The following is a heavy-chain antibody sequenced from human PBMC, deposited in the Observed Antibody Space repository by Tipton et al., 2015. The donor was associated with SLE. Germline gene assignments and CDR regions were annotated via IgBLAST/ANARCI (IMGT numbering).Heavy chain of an antibody. CDR1: GGSIRSSDYY. CDR2: IYYGGST. D-gene: IGHD3-22*01. Sequence: TLSLTCTISGGSIRSSDYYWAGIRQPPGKGLQWIATIYYGGSTYYNPSLKSRVTISLDTYKKQFSLKLSSVTAADTAVYYCARHEERYYDSGGSYPGTFDIWGRGTMVTVSS. CDR3: ARHEERYYDSGGSYPGTFDI. V-gene: IGHV4-39*01. J-gene: IGHJ3*02.